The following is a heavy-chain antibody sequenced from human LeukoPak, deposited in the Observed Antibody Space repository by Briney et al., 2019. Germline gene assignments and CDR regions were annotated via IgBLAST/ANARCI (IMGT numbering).Heavy chain of an antibody. V-gene: IGHV3-21*01. Sequence: GGYLRLSCAASGFTFSSYSMNWVRQAPGKGLEWVSSISSSSSYIYYADSVKGRFTISRDNAKNSLYLQMNSLRAEDTAVYYCARDPGYSYGSGHWGQGTLVTVSS. CDR2: ISSSSSYI. D-gene: IGHD5-18*01. CDR3: ARDPGYSYGSGH. CDR1: GFTFSSYS. J-gene: IGHJ4*02.